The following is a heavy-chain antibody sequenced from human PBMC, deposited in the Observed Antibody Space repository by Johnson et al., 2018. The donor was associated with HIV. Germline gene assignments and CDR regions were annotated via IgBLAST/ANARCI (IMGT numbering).Heavy chain of an antibody. CDR1: GFTFSSYG. V-gene: IGHV3-33*01. J-gene: IGHJ3*02. CDR2: IWYDGSNK. Sequence: QMLLVESGGGVVQPGRSLRLSCAASGFTFSSYGMHWVRQAPGKGLEWVAVIWYDGSNKYYADSVKGRFTISRDNSKNMLYMQMNSLRAEDTAVYSCAHSVGATDDAFDIWGQGTMVTVSS. D-gene: IGHD1-26*01. CDR3: AHSVGATDDAFDI.